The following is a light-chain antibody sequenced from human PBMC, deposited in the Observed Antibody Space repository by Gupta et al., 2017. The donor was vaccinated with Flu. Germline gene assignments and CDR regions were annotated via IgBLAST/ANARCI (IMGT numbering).Light chain of an antibody. CDR2: AAS. Sequence: IQMTQSPSSLSASVGDRVTIPCRASQSISSYLNWYQQKPGKAPKLLIYAASSLQSGVPSRFSGSGSGTDCTRTSSILQPEDFATYYCQQSYSTPWTCGQGTKLEIK. CDR1: QSISSY. J-gene: IGKJ1*01. CDR3: QQSYSTPWT. V-gene: IGKV1-39*01.